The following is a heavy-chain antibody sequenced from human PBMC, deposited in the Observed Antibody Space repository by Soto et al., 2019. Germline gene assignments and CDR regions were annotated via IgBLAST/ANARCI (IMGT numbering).Heavy chain of an antibody. CDR3: ATDANIAAAGPRFDY. D-gene: IGHD6-13*01. J-gene: IGHJ4*02. V-gene: IGHV3-23*01. CDR2: ITGGGGGRT. Sequence: GGSLRLSCAASGFTFTNYAMNWVRQAPGKGLEWVSTITGGGGGRTNYADSVKGRFTISRDNSKNTLYLQMSSLRSEDTAVYYCATDANIAAAGPRFDYWGQGTLVTVSS. CDR1: GFTFTNYA.